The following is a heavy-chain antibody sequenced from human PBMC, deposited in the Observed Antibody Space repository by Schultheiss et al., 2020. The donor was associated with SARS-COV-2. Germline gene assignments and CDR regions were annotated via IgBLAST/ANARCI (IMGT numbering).Heavy chain of an antibody. CDR3: ARDMRTNGVCFDY. D-gene: IGHD2-8*01. CDR1: GGSFSGYY. Sequence: SQTLSLTCAVYGGSFSGYYWSWIRQPPGKGLEWIGYIYYSGSTNYNPSLKSRVTISVDTSKNQFSLKLSSVTAADTAVYYCARDMRTNGVCFDYWGQGTLVTVSS. CDR2: IYYSGST. V-gene: IGHV4-59*12. J-gene: IGHJ4*02.